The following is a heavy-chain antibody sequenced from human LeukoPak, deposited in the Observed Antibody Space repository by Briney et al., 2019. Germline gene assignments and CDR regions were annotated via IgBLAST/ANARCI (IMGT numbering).Heavy chain of an antibody. CDR1: GYTFTSYD. CDR3: AREMVVAANFDY. Sequence: ASVKVSCKASGYTFTSYDINWVRQATGQGLEWMGWMNPNSGNTGYAQKFQGRVTMTRNTSISTAYMELSSLRSEGTAVYYCAREMVVAANFDYWGQGTLVTVSS. J-gene: IGHJ4*02. V-gene: IGHV1-8*01. D-gene: IGHD2-15*01. CDR2: MNPNSGNT.